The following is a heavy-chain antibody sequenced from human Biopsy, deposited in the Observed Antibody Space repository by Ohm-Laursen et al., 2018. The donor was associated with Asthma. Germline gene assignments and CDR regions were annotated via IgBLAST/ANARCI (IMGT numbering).Heavy chain of an antibody. CDR1: GFTFMTYG. D-gene: IGHD1-26*01. J-gene: IGHJ4*02. Sequence: PRLSCTASGFTFMTYGMHWVRQVPGKGLEWVATVGSDESYTDHADSVKGQFTISRDNAKNTVYLQMNSLRAEDSAIYYCAKYSVFYYRGGNDYWGQGIVVTVSS. V-gene: IGHV3-33*06. CDR2: VGSDESYT. CDR3: AKYSVFYYRGGNDY.